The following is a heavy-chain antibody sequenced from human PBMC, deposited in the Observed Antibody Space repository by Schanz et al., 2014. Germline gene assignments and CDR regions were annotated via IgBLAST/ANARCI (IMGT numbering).Heavy chain of an antibody. CDR1: GGTFTSYA. D-gene: IGHD2-15*01. CDR3: ATCSGGTCHAKPVLDN. J-gene: IGHJ4*02. CDR2: IIPIVDIT. Sequence: QVPLVQSGAEVRKPGSSVRVSCKASGGTFTSYAFSWVRQAPGQGLEWMGRIIPIVDITNYAQKFLGRVTITADKSTSTAYMELSSLRSEDTAVYYCATCSGGTCHAKPVLDNWGQGTLVTVSA. V-gene: IGHV1-69*04.